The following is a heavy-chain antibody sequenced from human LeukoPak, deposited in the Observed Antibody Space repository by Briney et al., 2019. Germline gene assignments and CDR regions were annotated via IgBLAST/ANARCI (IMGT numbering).Heavy chain of an antibody. V-gene: IGHV1-2*02. J-gene: IGHJ4*02. CDR2: INPNNGGT. CDR3: ARIINDYIWGSYRTYYFDY. CDR1: GYTFTHYY. Sequence: ASVKVSCTASGYTFTHYYMHWVRQAPGQGLEWMGWINPNNGGTNYAQRFQGRVTMTRDTSISTAYMELSRLRSDDTAVYYCARIINDYIWGSYRTYYFDYWGQGTLVTVSS. D-gene: IGHD3-16*02.